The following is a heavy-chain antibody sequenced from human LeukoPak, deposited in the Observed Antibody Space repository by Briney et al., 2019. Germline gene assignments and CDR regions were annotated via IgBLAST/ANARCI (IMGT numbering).Heavy chain of an antibody. J-gene: IGHJ4*02. D-gene: IGHD6-19*01. CDR3: AKGGSGWYFVGY. CDR1: GFTFSSYS. CDR2: ISSSSSYI. V-gene: IGHV3-21*04. Sequence: GGSLRLSCAASGFTFSSYSMNWVRQAPGKGLEWVSSISSSSSYIYYADSVKGRFTISRDNSKNTLYLQMNSLRAEDTAVYYCAKGGSGWYFVGYWGQGTLVTVSS.